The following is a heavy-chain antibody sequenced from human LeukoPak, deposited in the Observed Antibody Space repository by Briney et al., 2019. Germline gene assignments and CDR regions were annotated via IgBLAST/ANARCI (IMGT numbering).Heavy chain of an antibody. Sequence: SVKFSCKASGGTFSSYAISWVRQAPGQGLEWMGRIIPIFGTANYAQKFQGRVTITTDESTSTAYMELSSLRSEDTAVYYCARDYYDSSGYIDYWGQGTLVTVSS. CDR1: GGTFSSYA. V-gene: IGHV1-69*05. CDR2: IIPIFGTA. J-gene: IGHJ4*02. CDR3: ARDYYDSSGYIDY. D-gene: IGHD3-22*01.